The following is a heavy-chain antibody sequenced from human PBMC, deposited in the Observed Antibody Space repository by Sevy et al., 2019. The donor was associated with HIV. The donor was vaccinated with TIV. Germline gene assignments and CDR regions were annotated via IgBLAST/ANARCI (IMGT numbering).Heavy chain of an antibody. Sequence: GGSLRLSRAASGFTFSSYAMHWVRQAPGKGLEWVAVISYDVINKYYADSVKGRFTISRDNSKNTLYLQMNSLRPEDTAIYYCARDQGINGYYAEYFQHWGQGTLVTVSS. J-gene: IGHJ1*01. V-gene: IGHV3-30-3*01. CDR3: ARDQGINGYYAEYFQH. CDR1: GFTFSSYA. CDR2: ISYDVINK. D-gene: IGHD1-26*01.